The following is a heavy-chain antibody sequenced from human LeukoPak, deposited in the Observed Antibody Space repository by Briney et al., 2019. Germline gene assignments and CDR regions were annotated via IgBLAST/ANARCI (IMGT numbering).Heavy chain of an antibody. J-gene: IGHJ4*02. V-gene: IGHV3-23*01. CDR1: GFTFSGYA. Sequence: GRSLRLSCAASGFTFSGYAMSWVRQAPGKGLEWVSLISGASGGTYYADSVKGRFTISRDNSKNTLYLQMNSLRAEDTAVYYCAKGGTVTTLFDYWGQGTLVTVSS. D-gene: IGHD4-17*01. CDR3: AKGGTVTTLFDY. CDR2: ISGASGGT.